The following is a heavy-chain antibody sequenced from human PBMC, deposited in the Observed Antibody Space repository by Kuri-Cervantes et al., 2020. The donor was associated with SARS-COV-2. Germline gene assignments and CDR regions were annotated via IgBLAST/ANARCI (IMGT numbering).Heavy chain of an antibody. V-gene: IGHV1-2*02. Sequence: ASVKVSCKASGYTFTGYYMHWVRQAPGQGLEWMGWINPNSGGTNYAQKFQGRVTMTRDTSISSAYMELSRLRSDDTAVYYCARTSNYWYYGIDVWGQGTTVTVSS. CDR2: INPNSGGT. D-gene: IGHD2-2*01. J-gene: IGHJ6*02. CDR1: GYTFTGYY. CDR3: ARTSNYWYYGIDV.